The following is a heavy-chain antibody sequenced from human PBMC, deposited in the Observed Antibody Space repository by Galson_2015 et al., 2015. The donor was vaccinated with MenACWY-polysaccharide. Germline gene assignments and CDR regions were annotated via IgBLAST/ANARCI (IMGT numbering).Heavy chain of an antibody. CDR1: GFTFTSYA. CDR2: IRSSGTNT. CDR3: AKDSIDFWSVAVRFDH. Sequence: SLRLSCAASGFTFTSYAMSWVRQAPGKGLEWVSAIRSSGTNTYYADSVKGRFTISRDNSMNTLYLQMNSLRAEDTAVYYCAKDSIDFWSVAVRFDHWGQGTLVTVSS. V-gene: IGHV3-23*01. D-gene: IGHD3-3*01. J-gene: IGHJ5*02.